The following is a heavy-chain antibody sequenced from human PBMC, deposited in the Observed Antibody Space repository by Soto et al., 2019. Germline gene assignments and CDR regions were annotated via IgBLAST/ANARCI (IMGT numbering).Heavy chain of an antibody. CDR3: ARWPSGIDKSAFDI. Sequence: GGSLRLSCVASGFTFSNYWMSWVRQAPGKGREWVANVKYDGSEKYYVDSVEGRFTISRDNAKNSLYLEMNSLRAEDTAVYYCARWPSGIDKSAFDIWGQGTTVTVSS. CDR1: GFTFSNYW. CDR2: VKYDGSEK. D-gene: IGHD3-22*01. J-gene: IGHJ3*02. V-gene: IGHV3-7*01.